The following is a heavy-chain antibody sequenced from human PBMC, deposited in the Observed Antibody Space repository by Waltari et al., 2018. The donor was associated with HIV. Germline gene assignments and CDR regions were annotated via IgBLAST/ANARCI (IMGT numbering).Heavy chain of an antibody. V-gene: IGHV1-18*01. Sequence: VQLVQSGAEMRKPGASVKVSCRASGYTFSAYTISWVRQAPGQGLEWMGWISGYNGNTNYAQKVQGRFNMTTDTSTSTAHMELRSLRSDDTAVYYCARGVSIVRGVMIRGHMDVWGQGTTVTVSS. D-gene: IGHD3-10*01. J-gene: IGHJ6*02. CDR2: ISGYNGNT. CDR1: GYTFSAYT. CDR3: ARGVSIVRGVMIRGHMDV.